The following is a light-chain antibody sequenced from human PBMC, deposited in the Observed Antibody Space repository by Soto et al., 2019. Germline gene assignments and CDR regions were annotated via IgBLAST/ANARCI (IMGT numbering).Light chain of an antibody. CDR1: QTISSS. V-gene: IGKV1-5*03. CDR3: QHYNSYSEA. Sequence: DIQMTQSPSTLSGSVGDRVTITCRASQTISSSLDWYQQKPGKAPKLLIYKASTLKSGVPSRFSGSGSGTEFTLTISSLQPDDFATYYCQHYNSYSEAFGQGTKVDI. CDR2: KAS. J-gene: IGKJ1*01.